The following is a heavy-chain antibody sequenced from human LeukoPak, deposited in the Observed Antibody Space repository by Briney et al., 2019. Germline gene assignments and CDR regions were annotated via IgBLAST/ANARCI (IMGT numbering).Heavy chain of an antibody. CDR1: GGSISSYY. J-gene: IGHJ4*02. CDR3: ARQGGVYCSGGSCLAFDY. Sequence: SETLSLTCTVSGGSISSYYWSWIRQPPGKGLEWIGYIYYSGSTNYNPSLESRVTISVDTSKNQFSLKLSSVAAADTAVYYCARQGGVYCSGGSCLAFDYWGQGTLVTVSS. CDR2: IYYSGST. V-gene: IGHV4-59*08. D-gene: IGHD2-15*01.